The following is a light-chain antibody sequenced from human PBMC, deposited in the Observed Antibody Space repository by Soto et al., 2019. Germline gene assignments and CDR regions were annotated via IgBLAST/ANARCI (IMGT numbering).Light chain of an antibody. J-gene: IGKJ1*01. V-gene: IGKV3-11*01. Sequence: VLTQSAATLSKYPGERATLSCRASQSVSSYLAWYQQKPGQAPRLLIYDASNRATGIPARFSGSGSGTDFTLTISSLEPEDFAVYYCQQRSNWPPTWTFGQGTKVDIK. CDR2: DAS. CDR3: QQRSNWPPTWT. CDR1: QSVSSY.